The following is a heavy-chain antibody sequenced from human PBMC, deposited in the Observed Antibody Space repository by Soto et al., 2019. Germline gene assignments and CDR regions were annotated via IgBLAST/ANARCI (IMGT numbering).Heavy chain of an antibody. CDR2: ITASSGNT. CDR3: ARQGRAVSSYYFDY. CDR1: GFTFSSYA. Sequence: PGGSLRLSCAASGFTFSSYAMSWVRQAPGKGLEWVSAITASSGNTYYADSVKGRFTISRDNSKNTLYLQMGSLRAEDMAVYYCARQGRAVSSYYFDYWGQGTLVTVSS. V-gene: IGHV3-23*01. J-gene: IGHJ4*02. D-gene: IGHD3-10*01.